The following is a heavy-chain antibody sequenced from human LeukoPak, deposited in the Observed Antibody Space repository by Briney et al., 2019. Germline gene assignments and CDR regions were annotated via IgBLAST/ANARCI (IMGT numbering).Heavy chain of an antibody. CDR1: GFSFSDYY. Sequence: GGSLRLSCTASGFSFSDYYMSWIRQAPGKGLEWISYISSRSTYISDADSVKGRFTISRDNAKNLLFLQMNSLRVEDTALYYCAKGGTGAFDYWGQGILVTVSS. V-gene: IGHV3-11*06. CDR3: AKGGTGAFDY. D-gene: IGHD2-8*02. J-gene: IGHJ4*02. CDR2: ISSRSTYI.